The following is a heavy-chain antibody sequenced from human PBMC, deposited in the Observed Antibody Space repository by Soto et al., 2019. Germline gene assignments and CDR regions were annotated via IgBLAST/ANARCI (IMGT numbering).Heavy chain of an antibody. CDR1: GFTFSSYA. J-gene: IGHJ5*02. CDR3: ARDRFDYYDSSGYWRFDP. Sequence: RGSLRLSCAASGFTFSSYAMHWVRQAPGKGLEWMAVISFDGSNKYYADSVNGRFTISRDNSKNTLYLQMNSLRGEETAVYYCARDRFDYYDSSGYWRFDPWGQGTLVTVSS. V-gene: IGHV3-30-3*01. D-gene: IGHD3-22*01. CDR2: ISFDGSNK.